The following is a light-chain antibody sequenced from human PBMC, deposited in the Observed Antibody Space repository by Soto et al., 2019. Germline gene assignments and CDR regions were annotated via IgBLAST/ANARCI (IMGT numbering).Light chain of an antibody. V-gene: IGKV3-15*01. CDR3: QQYNSLPRT. CDR1: QSVSSN. CDR2: GAS. Sequence: EIVMTQSPATLSVSPGERATLSCRASQSVSSNLAWYQQKPGQAPRLLMYGASTRAISIPASFSGSGSGTEFTLTISSLQSEDFAVYYCQQYNSLPRTFGQGTKVEIK. J-gene: IGKJ1*01.